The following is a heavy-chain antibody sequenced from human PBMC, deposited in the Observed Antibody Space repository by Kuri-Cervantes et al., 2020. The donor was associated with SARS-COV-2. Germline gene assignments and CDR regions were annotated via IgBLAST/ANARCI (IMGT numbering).Heavy chain of an antibody. CDR3: AKGLRDWGKRWDY. Sequence: SVKVSCKASGGTFSSYAISWVRQAPGQGLEWMGGIIPIFGTANYAQKFQGRVTITADESTSTAYMELSSLRAEDTAIYYCAKGLRDWGKRWDYWGQGTLVTVSS. J-gene: IGHJ4*02. CDR2: IIPIFGTA. V-gene: IGHV1-69*13. CDR1: GGTFSSYA. D-gene: IGHD3-16*01.